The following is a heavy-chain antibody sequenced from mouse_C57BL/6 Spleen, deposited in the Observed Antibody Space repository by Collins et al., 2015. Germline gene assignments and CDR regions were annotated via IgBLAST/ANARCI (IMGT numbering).Heavy chain of an antibody. CDR3: TMITTPFAY. Sequence: LQQPGSELVRPGASVKLSCKASGYTFTSYWMHWVKQRPGQGLEWIGNIYPGSGSTNYDEKFKSKATLTVDTSSSTAYMQLSSLTSEDSAVYYCTMITTPFAYWGQGTPVTVSA. D-gene: IGHD2-4*01. CDR2: IYPGSGST. J-gene: IGHJ3*01. CDR1: GYTFTSYW. V-gene: IGHV1S22*01.